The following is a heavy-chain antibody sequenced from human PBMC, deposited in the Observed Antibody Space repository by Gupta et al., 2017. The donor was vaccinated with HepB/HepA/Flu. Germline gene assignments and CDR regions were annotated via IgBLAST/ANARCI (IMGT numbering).Heavy chain of an antibody. Sequence: QLQLQESGPGLVKPSETLSLTCTVSGGSISSSSYYWGWIRQPPGKGLEWIGSIYYSGRTYYNPSLKSRVTISVDTSKNQFSLKLSSVTAADTAVYYCARRTGYRTTNWFDPWGQGTLVTVSS. D-gene: IGHD1-14*01. J-gene: IGHJ5*02. V-gene: IGHV4-39*01. CDR2: IYYSGRT. CDR1: GGSISSSSYY. CDR3: ARRTGYRTTNWFDP.